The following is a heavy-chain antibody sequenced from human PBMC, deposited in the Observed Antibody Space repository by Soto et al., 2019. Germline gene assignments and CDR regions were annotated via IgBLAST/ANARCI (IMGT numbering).Heavy chain of an antibody. CDR1: DDSINSDKYY. CDR2: IYYRGNA. CDR3: ARLEGLATISYYFDF. D-gene: IGHD3-9*01. J-gene: IGHJ4*02. V-gene: IGHV4-39*01. Sequence: QLQLQESGPGLVKPSETLSLTCSVSDDSINSDKYYWGWIRQPPGKGLEWIGSIYYRGNAYYNPSLQTRVTISLGKAKSQFSRKLNSVTAADSAVYFCARLEGLATISYYFDFWGPGALVTVSS.